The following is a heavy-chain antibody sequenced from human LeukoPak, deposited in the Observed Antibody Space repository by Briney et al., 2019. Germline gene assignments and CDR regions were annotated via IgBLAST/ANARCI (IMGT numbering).Heavy chain of an antibody. CDR1: GFTFSSYE. V-gene: IGHV3-48*03. CDR2: ISSSGSTI. D-gene: IGHD3-22*01. CDR3: ARDTGYYGSLWAFDI. Sequence: GGSLRLSCAASGFTFSSYEMNWVRQAPGKGLEWVSYISSSGSTIYYADSVKGRFTISRDNAKNSLYLQMNSLRVEDTAVYYCARDTGYYGSLWAFDIWGQGTMVTVSS. J-gene: IGHJ3*02.